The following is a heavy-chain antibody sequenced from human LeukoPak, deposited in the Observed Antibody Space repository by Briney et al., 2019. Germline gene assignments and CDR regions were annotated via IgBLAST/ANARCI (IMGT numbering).Heavy chain of an antibody. CDR1: GFTFSSYW. V-gene: IGHV3-7*01. D-gene: IGHD6-19*01. CDR2: IKQDGSEK. CDR3: ARQKQWLAVYYFDY. Sequence: GGALRLSCAASGFTFSSYWMSWVRQAPGKGLEWVANIKQDGSEKYYVDSVKGRFTISRDNAKNSLYLQMNSLRAEDTAVYYCARQKQWLAVYYFDYWGQGTLVTVSS. J-gene: IGHJ4*02.